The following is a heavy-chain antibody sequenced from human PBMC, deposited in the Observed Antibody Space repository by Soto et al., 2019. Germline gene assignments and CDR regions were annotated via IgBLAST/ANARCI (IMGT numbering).Heavy chain of an antibody. CDR1: GFTVSSNY. J-gene: IGHJ1*01. D-gene: IGHD6-19*01. CDR3: ARDRIAVAGNPKYFQH. V-gene: IGHV3-66*01. Sequence: EVQLVESGGGLVQPGGSLRLSCAASGFTVSSNYMSWVRQAPGEGLEWVSVIYSGGSTYYADSVKGRFTISRDNSKNTLYLQMNRLRAEDTAVYYCARDRIAVAGNPKYFQHRGQGTLVTVSS. CDR2: IYSGGST.